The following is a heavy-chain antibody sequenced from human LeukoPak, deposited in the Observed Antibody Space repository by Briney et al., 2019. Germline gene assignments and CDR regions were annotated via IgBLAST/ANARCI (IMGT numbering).Heavy chain of an antibody. CDR3: ARGRRGAARLDAFDI. CDR1: GGSISSYY. Sequence: SETLSLTCTVSGGSISSYYWSWIRQPPGKGLEWIGYIYYSGSTNYNPSLKSRVTISVDTSRNQFSLKLSSVTAADTAVYYCARGRRGAARLDAFDIWGQGTMVTVSS. J-gene: IGHJ3*02. V-gene: IGHV4-59*01. CDR2: IYYSGST. D-gene: IGHD6-6*01.